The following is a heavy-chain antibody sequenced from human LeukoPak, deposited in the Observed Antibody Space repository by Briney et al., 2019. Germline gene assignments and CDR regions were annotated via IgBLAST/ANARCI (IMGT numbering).Heavy chain of an antibody. CDR1: GFIFRSYW. D-gene: IGHD3-3*01. Sequence: QPGGSLRLSCAASGFIFRSYWMSWVRQAPGKGLEWVASIKQDVGEKYYADSVKGRFTISRDNAKKSLYLQMNSLRAEDTAVYYCARDAEVGTLFGVLSRYNWFDPWGQGALVTVSS. CDR3: ARDAEVGTLFGVLSRYNWFDP. CDR2: IKQDVGEK. V-gene: IGHV3-7*01. J-gene: IGHJ5*02.